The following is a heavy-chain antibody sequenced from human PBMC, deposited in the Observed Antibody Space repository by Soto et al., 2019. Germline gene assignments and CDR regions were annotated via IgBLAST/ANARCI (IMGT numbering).Heavy chain of an antibody. CDR1: GGSISTGGYY. V-gene: IGHV4-30-4*08. Sequence: SETLSLTCTVSGGSISTGGYYWNWIRQPPGKGLEWIGYIYYSGSTYYNPSLKSRVTISVDTSKNQFSLKLSSVTAADTAVYYCAKGLIRSSWTDYYYYGMDVWGQGTTVTRLL. CDR3: AKGLIRSSWTDYYYYGMDV. J-gene: IGHJ6*02. D-gene: IGHD6-13*01. CDR2: IYYSGST.